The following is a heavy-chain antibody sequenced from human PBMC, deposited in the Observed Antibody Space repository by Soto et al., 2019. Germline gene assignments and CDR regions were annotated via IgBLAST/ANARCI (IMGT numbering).Heavy chain of an antibody. Sequence: QVELQESGPGLVKPSQTLSLTCTVSGGSISSGGYYWSWIRQHPGKGLEWIGYIYYSGSTYYNPSLKSRVTISVDTSKNQFSLKLSSVTAADTAVYYCARAVPEGIAAHLPTNWGQGTLVTVSS. CDR3: ARAVPEGIAAHLPTN. J-gene: IGHJ4*02. CDR1: GGSISSGGYY. V-gene: IGHV4-31*03. D-gene: IGHD6-13*01. CDR2: IYYSGST.